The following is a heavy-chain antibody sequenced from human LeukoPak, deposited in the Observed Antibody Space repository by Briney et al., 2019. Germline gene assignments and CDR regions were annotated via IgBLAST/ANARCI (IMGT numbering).Heavy chain of an antibody. Sequence: GESLKISCKGSGYSFTSYWIGWVRQMPGKGLEWMGIINPGDSDTRYSSSFQGQVTISADKSINTAYLQWSSLKASDTAMYYCARHSLYYYGSGTYLFPGAYWGQGTLVTVSS. CDR1: GYSFTSYW. J-gene: IGHJ4*02. CDR3: ARHSLYYYGSGTYLFPGAY. V-gene: IGHV5-51*01. D-gene: IGHD3-10*01. CDR2: INPGDSDT.